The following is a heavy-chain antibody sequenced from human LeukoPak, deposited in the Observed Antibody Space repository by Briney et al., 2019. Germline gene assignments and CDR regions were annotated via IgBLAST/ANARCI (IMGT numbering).Heavy chain of an antibody. Sequence: GGSLRLSCTASGFTFNNYAMTWVRQVPGKGLEWVSAISTAGTSTYYADSVKGRFTISRDNSKNTVYLQMKSLRADDTALYYCVGKTPGTFPLDYWGQETLVTVSS. CDR2: ISTAGTST. CDR3: VGKTPGTFPLDY. J-gene: IGHJ4*02. V-gene: IGHV3-23*01. D-gene: IGHD2/OR15-2a*01. CDR1: GFTFNNYA.